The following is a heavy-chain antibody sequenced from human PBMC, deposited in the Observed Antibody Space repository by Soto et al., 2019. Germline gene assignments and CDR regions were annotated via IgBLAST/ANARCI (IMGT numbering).Heavy chain of an antibody. CDR1: GGSISSYY. V-gene: IGHV4-59*12. Sequence: SETLSLTCTVSGGSISSYYWSWIRQPPGKGLEWIGYIYYSGSTNYNRSLKSRVTISVDTSKNQFSLQMNNLESEDTAVYYCSRDDSDWFFNWGRGTLVTVSS. D-gene: IGHD3-9*01. J-gene: IGHJ4*02. CDR3: SRDDSDWFFN. CDR2: IYYSGST.